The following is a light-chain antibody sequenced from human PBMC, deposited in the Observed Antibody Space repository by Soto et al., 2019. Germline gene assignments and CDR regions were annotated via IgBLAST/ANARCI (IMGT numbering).Light chain of an antibody. CDR3: SSYTSSRAYV. CDR1: SSDVGGYNY. V-gene: IGLV2-14*01. Sequence: QSVLTHPAAVSGSPGQSITISFTGTSSDVGGYNYVSWYQQQSGKAPKLMIHEVSNRPSGVSNRFSGSKSGNTASLTISGLQAEDEADYYCSSYTSSRAYVFGIGTKVIVL. J-gene: IGLJ1*01. CDR2: EVS.